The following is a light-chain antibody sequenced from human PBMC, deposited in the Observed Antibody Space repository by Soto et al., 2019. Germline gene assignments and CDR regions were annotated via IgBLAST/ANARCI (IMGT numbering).Light chain of an antibody. J-gene: IGLJ1*01. CDR1: SSNIGSNT. CDR3: AAWDDSLNGPYV. V-gene: IGLV1-44*01. CDR2: SNN. Sequence: QSVLTQPPSAPGTPGQRVTISCSGSSSNIGSNTVNWYQQLPGTAPKLLIYSNNQRPSGVPDRFSGSKSGTSASLAISGLQSEDEADYYCAAWDDSLNGPYVFGTGTKVTVL.